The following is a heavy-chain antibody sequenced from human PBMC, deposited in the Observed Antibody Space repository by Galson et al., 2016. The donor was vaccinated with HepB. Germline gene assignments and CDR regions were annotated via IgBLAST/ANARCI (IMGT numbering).Heavy chain of an antibody. J-gene: IGHJ5*01. D-gene: IGHD2-2*01. CDR3: ARGEYQLLYTWFDS. CDR1: GGTISSGNW. Sequence: ETMSPTSAVSGGTISSGNWWSWVRQTPGHGLEWIGEIYHSGNSNSNPSPKSRVTISIDESKNHFPLKLTSVTAADTAVYYCARGEYQLLYTWFDSWGQGILVTVSS. CDR2: IYHSGNS. V-gene: IGHV4/OR15-8*02.